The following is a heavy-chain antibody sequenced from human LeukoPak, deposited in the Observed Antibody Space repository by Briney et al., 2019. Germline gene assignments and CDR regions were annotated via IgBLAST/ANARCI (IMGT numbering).Heavy chain of an antibody. J-gene: IGHJ6*02. V-gene: IGHV4-30-4*08. D-gene: IGHD3-10*01. CDR1: GVSISSGDYY. CDR2: IYYGGRT. Sequence: SQTLSLTCTVSGVSISSGDYYWSWIRQPPGKGLEWIGYIYYGGRTYYNPSLKSRVTISADTSKNQFSLKLSSVTAADTAVYYCARDRGNYYGSGSYEKVLDVWGQGTTVTVSS. CDR3: ARDRGNYYGSGSYEKVLDV.